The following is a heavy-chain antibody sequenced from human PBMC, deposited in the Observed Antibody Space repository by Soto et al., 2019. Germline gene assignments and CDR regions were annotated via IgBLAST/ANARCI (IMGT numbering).Heavy chain of an antibody. D-gene: IGHD3-3*01. V-gene: IGHV4-38-2*02. CDR1: GYSISIGNY. CDR2: IYQSGST. J-gene: IGHJ3*02. CDR3: ARGPITIFGVGYAFDI. Sequence: PSETLSLTCPVSGYSISIGNYWGWIRQPPGKRLEWIGSIYQSGSTYYNPSLRSRATISVDTSKNQFSLKLNSVTAADTAVYNCARGPITIFGVGYAFDIWGQGTMVTVSS.